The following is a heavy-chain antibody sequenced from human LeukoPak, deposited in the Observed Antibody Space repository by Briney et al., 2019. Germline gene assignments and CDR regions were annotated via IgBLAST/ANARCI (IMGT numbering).Heavy chain of an antibody. CDR2: IYTSGST. CDR3: ARDLGGYPFFMDV. CDR1: GGSISSYY. J-gene: IGHJ6*03. Sequence: SETLSLTCTVPGGSISSYYWSWIRQPPGKGLEWIGYIYTSGSTNYNPSLKSRVTISVDTSKNQFSLNLSSVTAADTAVYFCARDLGGYPFFMDVWGRGTTVIVSS. V-gene: IGHV4-4*09. D-gene: IGHD2-15*01.